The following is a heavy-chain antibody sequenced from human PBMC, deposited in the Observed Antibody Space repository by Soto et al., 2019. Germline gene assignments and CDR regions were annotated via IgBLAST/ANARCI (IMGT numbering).Heavy chain of an antibody. CDR2: IYYSGST. CDR1: GGSISSGGYY. Sequence: SESLSLTCTVSGGSISSGGYYWSWIRQHPGQGLEWIGYIYYSGSTYYNPSLKSRVTISVDTSKNQLSLKLSSVTAADTAGYYCGRDISPAVVIAAAVSGDNGVDPWGQGALVTVSS. V-gene: IGHV4-31*03. D-gene: IGHD6-13*01. J-gene: IGHJ5*02. CDR3: GRDISPAVVIAAAVSGDNGVDP.